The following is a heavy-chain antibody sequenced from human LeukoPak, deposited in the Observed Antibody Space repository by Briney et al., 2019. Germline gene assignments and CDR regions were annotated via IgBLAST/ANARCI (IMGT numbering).Heavy chain of an antibody. CDR3: AREYGGNSLDPFDY. CDR2: IKQDGSEK. D-gene: IGHD4-23*01. CDR1: GFTFSSNW. Sequence: PGGSLRLSCAASGFTFSSNWMSWVRQAPGKGLEWVAHIKQDGSEKYFVDSVKGRFTISRDNAKNSLYLQMNSLRAEDTAVYYCAREYGGNSLDPFDYWGQGTLVTVSS. J-gene: IGHJ4*02. V-gene: IGHV3-7*01.